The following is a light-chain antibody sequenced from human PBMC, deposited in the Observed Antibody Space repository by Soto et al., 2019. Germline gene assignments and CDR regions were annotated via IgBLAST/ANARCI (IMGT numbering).Light chain of an antibody. CDR2: GAS. CDR3: QQYGDSPRT. J-gene: IGKJ1*01. CDR1: QSVTSSY. V-gene: IGKV3-20*01. Sequence: EIVLTQSPGTLSLSPGERATLSCRASQSVTSSYLAWYQHKPGQAPGLLIYGASSRPTGIPDRFSGSGSGTDFSLTISRLEPEDFAVYYCQQYGDSPRTFGQGTKVEIK.